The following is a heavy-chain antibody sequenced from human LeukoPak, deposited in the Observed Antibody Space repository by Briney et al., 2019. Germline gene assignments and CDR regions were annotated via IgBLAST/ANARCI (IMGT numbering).Heavy chain of an antibody. D-gene: IGHD2-15*01. Sequence: GGSLRLSCAASGFTFSSFNMNWVRQAPGKGLEWVSSISSSSSYIYYADSVKGRFTISRDNAKNSLYLQMHSLRAEDTAVYYCARIQGCSDGSCWEPLDPWGQGTLVTVSS. V-gene: IGHV3-21*01. J-gene: IGHJ5*02. CDR3: ARIQGCSDGSCWEPLDP. CDR1: GFTFSSFN. CDR2: ISSSSSYI.